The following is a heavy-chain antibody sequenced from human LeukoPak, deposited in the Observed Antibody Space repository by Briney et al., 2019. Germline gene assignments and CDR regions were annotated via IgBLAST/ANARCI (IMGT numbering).Heavy chain of an antibody. CDR3: ARQGDSSSDLDY. CDR1: GYSFTSYW. J-gene: IGHJ4*02. D-gene: IGHD6-13*01. CDR2: IDPSDSYT. Sequence: GESLKISCKGSGYSFTSYWISWVRQMPGKGLEWMGRIDPSDSYTNYSPSFQGHVTISADKSISTAYLQWSSLKASDTAMYYCARQGDSSSDLDYWGQGTLVTVSS. V-gene: IGHV5-10-1*01.